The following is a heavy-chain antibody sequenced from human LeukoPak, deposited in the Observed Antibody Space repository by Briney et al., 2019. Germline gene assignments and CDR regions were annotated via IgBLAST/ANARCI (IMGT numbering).Heavy chain of an antibody. D-gene: IGHD2-15*01. CDR1: GGSISSGSYY. CDR2: IYTSGST. J-gene: IGHJ1*01. V-gene: IGHV4-61*02. Sequence: SETLSLTCTVSGGSISSGSYYWSWIRQPAGKGLEWIGRIYTSGSTNYNPSLKSRVTISVDTSKNQFSLKLSSVTAADTAVYYCAREDLIEAFQHWGQGTLVTVSS. CDR3: AREDLIEAFQH.